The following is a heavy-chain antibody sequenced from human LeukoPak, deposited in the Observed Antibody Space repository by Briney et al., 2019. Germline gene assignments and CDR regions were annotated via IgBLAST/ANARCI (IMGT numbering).Heavy chain of an antibody. Sequence: PGGSLRLSCAASGFTFSSYAMSWVRQAPGKGLEWVSAISGSGGSTYSADSVKGRFTISRDNSKNTLYLQMNSLRAEDTAVYYCAKDISSSWYAYYFDYWGQGTLVTVSS. CDR3: AKDISSSWYAYYFDY. CDR1: GFTFSSYA. D-gene: IGHD6-13*01. J-gene: IGHJ4*02. CDR2: ISGSGGST. V-gene: IGHV3-23*01.